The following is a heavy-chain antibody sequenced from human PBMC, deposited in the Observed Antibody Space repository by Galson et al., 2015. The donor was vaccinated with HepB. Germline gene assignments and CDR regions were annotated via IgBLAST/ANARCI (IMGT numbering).Heavy chain of an antibody. CDR3: ARGIWSGSSLAYYMDV. CDR1: GYTFTNYA. V-gene: IGHV1-3*01. CDR2: INAGNGNT. J-gene: IGHJ6*03. Sequence: SVKVSCKASGYTFTNYAMQWVRQAPGQRLEWMGWINAGNGNTKYSQNFQGRVTITRDTSASTAYMELSNLRSEDTAVYYCARGIWSGSSLAYYMDVWGKGTAVAVSS. D-gene: IGHD6-6*01.